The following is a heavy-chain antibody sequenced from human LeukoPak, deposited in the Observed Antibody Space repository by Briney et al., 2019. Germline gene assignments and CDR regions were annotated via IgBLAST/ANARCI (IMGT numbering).Heavy chain of an antibody. CDR3: AEVVAATGYGDNWFDP. V-gene: IGHV3-23*01. Sequence: GSLRLSCAASGFTFSSYAMSWVRQAPGKGMEWVSAISGSGGSTYYADSVKGRFTISRDNSKNTLYLQMNSLRAEDTAVYYCAEVVAATGYGDNWFDPWGQGTLVTVSS. J-gene: IGHJ5*02. CDR2: ISGSGGST. CDR1: GFTFSSYA. D-gene: IGHD2-15*01.